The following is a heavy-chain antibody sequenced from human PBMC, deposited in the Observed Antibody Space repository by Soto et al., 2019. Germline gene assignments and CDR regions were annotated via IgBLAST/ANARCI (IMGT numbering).Heavy chain of an antibody. CDR3: TRPFDCSGDACYSGWYYYYGMDV. V-gene: IGHV3-73*01. J-gene: IGHJ6*02. CDR1: GFTFSGSA. CDR2: IGIKANNYAT. D-gene: IGHD2-15*01. Sequence: EVQLVESGGGSVQPGGSLKLSCAASGFTFSGSAMHWVRQASGQGLEWVGRIGIKANNYATAYAASVKGRFIISRDDSKNTAHLQMNSLKTEDTAVYYCTRPFDCSGDACYSGWYYYYGMDVWGQGTTVTVSS.